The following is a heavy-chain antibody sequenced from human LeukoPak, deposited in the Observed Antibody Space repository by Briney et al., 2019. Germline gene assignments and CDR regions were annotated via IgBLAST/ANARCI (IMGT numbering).Heavy chain of an antibody. V-gene: IGHV1-2*02. CDR2: INPDTGGT. CDR1: GYSSNGYY. J-gene: IGHJ4*02. Sequence: GASVKVSCKASGYSSNGYYLHWLRQAPGQAFEWMGWINPDTGGTNYVHNLQGRVTMTRDTSISAAYMELSSLRSGDTAIYYCARGPRYISGRYAESFSIDYWGQGTLVTVSS. D-gene: IGHD6-19*01. CDR3: ARGPRYISGRYAESFSIDY.